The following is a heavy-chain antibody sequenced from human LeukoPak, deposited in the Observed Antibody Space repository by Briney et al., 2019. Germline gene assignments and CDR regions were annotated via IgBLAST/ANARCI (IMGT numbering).Heavy chain of an antibody. J-gene: IGHJ4*02. CDR2: ISSSGSTI. V-gene: IGHV3-11*01. CDR3: ARVFVVGSGSFDY. D-gene: IGHD3-10*01. CDR1: GFTFSSYG. Sequence: GGSLRLSCAASGFTFSSYGMSWIRQAPGKGLEWVSYISSSGSTIYYADSVKGRFTISRDNAKNSLYLQMNSLRAEDTAVYYCARVFVVGSGSFDYWGQGTLVTVSS.